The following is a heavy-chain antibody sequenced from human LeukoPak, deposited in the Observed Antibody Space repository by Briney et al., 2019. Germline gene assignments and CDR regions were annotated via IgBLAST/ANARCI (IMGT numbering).Heavy chain of an antibody. J-gene: IGHJ4*02. CDR1: GFTFSSYG. D-gene: IGHD3-22*01. CDR2: ISGSGGDT. Sequence: GGSLRLSCAASGFTFSSYGMSWVRQAPGKGLEWVSGISGSGGDTYYADSVKGRFTISRDNSKNTLYLQMTSLRAEDTAVYYCASTGYYDSSGYYYFDYWGQGTLVTVSS. CDR3: ASTGYYDSSGYYYFDY. V-gene: IGHV3-23*01.